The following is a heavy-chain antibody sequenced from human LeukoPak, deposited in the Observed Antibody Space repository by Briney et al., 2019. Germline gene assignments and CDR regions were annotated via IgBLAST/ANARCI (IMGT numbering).Heavy chain of an antibody. CDR2: IYYSGST. J-gene: IGHJ4*02. CDR3: ARVDDYAYRFDY. V-gene: IGHV4-59*08. CDR1: GGSISSYY. D-gene: IGHD3-16*01. Sequence: PSETLSLTCTVSGGSISSYYWSWIRQPPGKGLEWIGYIYYSGSTNYNPSLKSRVTISVDTSKNQFSLKLSSVTAADTAVYYCARVDDYAYRFDYWGQGTLVTVSS.